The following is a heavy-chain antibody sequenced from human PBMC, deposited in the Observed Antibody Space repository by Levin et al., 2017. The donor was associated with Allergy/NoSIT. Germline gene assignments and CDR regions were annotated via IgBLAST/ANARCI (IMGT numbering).Heavy chain of an antibody. CDR1: SGSIDSGAYY. V-gene: IGHV4-31*03. D-gene: IGHD6-13*01. Sequence: SETLSLTCSVSSGSIDSGAYYWSWLRQLPGTGLEWIGYIYYTGATKYNASLKSRVTISLDMSKNQFSLRLASVTAADTAVYYCARGRGSGSWYSLLWFDPWGQGTQVTVSS. CDR2: IYYTGAT. J-gene: IGHJ5*02. CDR3: ARGRGSGSWYSLLWFDP.